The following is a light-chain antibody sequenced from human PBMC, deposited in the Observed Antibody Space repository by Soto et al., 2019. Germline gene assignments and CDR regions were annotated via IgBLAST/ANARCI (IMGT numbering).Light chain of an antibody. CDR1: SSDVGGYNR. Sequence: SVLTQPPSVTGSPGQSVTISCTRTSSDVGGYNRVSWYQQPPDTAPKVMIYEVSNRPSGVPDRFSGSKSGNTASLTISGLQAEDEADYYCCSFTTSSTYVFGTGTKVTVL. CDR3: CSFTTSSTYV. CDR2: EVS. J-gene: IGLJ1*01. V-gene: IGLV2-18*02.